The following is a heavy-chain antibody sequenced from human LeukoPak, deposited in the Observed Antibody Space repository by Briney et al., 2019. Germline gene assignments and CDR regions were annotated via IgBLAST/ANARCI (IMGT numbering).Heavy chain of an antibody. CDR3: TIRRFSGYDAAFDV. J-gene: IGHJ3*01. CDR1: GITFDDYV. CDR2: VNWKTGNI. V-gene: IGHV3-9*01. D-gene: IGHD5-12*01. Sequence: GRSLRLSCAASGITFDDYVMYWVRQAPGKGLEWVSGVNWKTGNIGYADSVKDRFTTFRDYAKTSLYMQMNSLTTEDTALYYCTIRRFSGYDAAFDVWGQGTMVTVSS.